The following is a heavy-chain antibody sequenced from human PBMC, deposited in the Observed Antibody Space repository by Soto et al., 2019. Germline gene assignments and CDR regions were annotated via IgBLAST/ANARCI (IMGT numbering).Heavy chain of an antibody. Sequence: QVQLVESGGGVVQPGRSLRLSCAASGFTFSSYAMHWVRQAPGKGLEWVAVISYDGSNKYYADSVKGRFTISRDNSKNTLYLPMNSLRAEDTAVYYCARDHPVDYANYYYYGMDVWGQGTTVTVSS. V-gene: IGHV3-30-3*01. J-gene: IGHJ6*02. CDR1: GFTFSSYA. D-gene: IGHD4-17*01. CDR3: ARDHPVDYANYYYYGMDV. CDR2: ISYDGSNK.